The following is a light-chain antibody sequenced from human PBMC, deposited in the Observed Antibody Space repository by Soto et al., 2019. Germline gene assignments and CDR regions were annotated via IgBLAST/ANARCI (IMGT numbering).Light chain of an antibody. CDR2: GAS. CDR1: QGIRKD. Sequence: DSQMTQSPSSLSASVGDRVTITCRTSQGIRKDLCWYQQRPGKAPKSLTFGASSLQSGVPSRFSGRASVTEFTLTISSLPPEYFATYFCLQHNSYPLTFGGGTKVELK. J-gene: IGKJ4*01. CDR3: LQHNSYPLT. V-gene: IGKV1-17*01.